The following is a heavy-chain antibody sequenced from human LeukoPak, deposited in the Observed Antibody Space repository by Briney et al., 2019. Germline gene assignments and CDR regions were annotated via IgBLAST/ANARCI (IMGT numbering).Heavy chain of an antibody. V-gene: IGHV1-24*01. Sequence: ASVRVSCKVSGYTLTELSMHWVRQAPGKGLEWMGGLNPEDVETIHAQKFQGRVTMTEDTSTDTAYMELSSLRSEDTAVYYCATYRMVRGVMGGNWGQGTLVTVSS. J-gene: IGHJ4*02. D-gene: IGHD3-10*01. CDR2: LNPEDVET. CDR1: GYTLTELS. CDR3: ATYRMVRGVMGGN.